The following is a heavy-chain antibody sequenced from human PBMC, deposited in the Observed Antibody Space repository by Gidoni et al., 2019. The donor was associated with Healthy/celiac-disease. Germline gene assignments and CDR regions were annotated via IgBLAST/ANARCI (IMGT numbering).Heavy chain of an antibody. V-gene: IGHV4-34*01. Sequence: QVQLQQWGAGLLNPSETLSLTCAVYGASFSGYYWSWIRQPPGKGLEWIGEINHSGSTNYNPSLKSRVTISVDTSKNQFSLKLSSVTAADTAVYYCARGLPPTVGWFDPWGQGTLVTVSS. D-gene: IGHD4-17*01. CDR3: ARGLPPTVGWFDP. J-gene: IGHJ5*02. CDR2: INHSGST. CDR1: GASFSGYY.